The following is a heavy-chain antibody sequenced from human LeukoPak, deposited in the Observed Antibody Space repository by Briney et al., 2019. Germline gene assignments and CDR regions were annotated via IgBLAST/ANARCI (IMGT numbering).Heavy chain of an antibody. CDR2: IYHSGSS. CDR3: ARENQEYCGGDCYSHFDY. V-gene: IGHV4-38-2*02. D-gene: IGHD2-21*02. Sequence: SETLSLTCTVSGYSISSGHYWGWIRQPPGKGLEWIGSIYHSGSSYYNPSLKSRVTISVDTSKNQFSLKLSSVTAADTAVYYCARENQEYCGGDCYSHFDYWGQGTLVTVSS. J-gene: IGHJ4*02. CDR1: GYSISSGHY.